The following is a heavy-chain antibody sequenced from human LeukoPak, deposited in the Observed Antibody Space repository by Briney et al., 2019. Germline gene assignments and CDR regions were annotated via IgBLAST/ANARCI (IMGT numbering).Heavy chain of an antibody. Sequence: AVYGGSFSGYYWSWIRQPPGKGLEWIGEINHSGSTNYNPSLTSRVTISVDTSKNQFSLKLSSVTAADTAVYYCARNLKIVVVPAAIQRHYYYYGMDVWGQGTTVTVSS. CDR1: GGSFSGYY. J-gene: IGHJ6*02. CDR3: ARNLKIVVVPAAIQRHYYYYGMDV. D-gene: IGHD2-2*02. V-gene: IGHV4-34*01. CDR2: INHSGST.